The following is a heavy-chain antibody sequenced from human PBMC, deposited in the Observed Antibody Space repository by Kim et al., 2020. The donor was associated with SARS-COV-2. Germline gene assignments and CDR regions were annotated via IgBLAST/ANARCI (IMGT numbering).Heavy chain of an antibody. CDR3: LLINNERSAY. Sequence: IYAGSVKGRFTISRDNAKNTVFLQMNNLRAEDTAVYYCLLINNERSAYWGQGTLVTVSS. J-gene: IGHJ4*02. D-gene: IGHD1-1*01. V-gene: IGHV3-74*01.